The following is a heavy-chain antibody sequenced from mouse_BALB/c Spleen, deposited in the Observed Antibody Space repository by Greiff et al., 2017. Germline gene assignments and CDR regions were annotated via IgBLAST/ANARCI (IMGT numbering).Heavy chain of an antibody. CDR1: GYTFTSYD. J-gene: IGHJ2*01. D-gene: IGHD2-4*01. V-gene: IGHV1S56*01. CDR2: IYPGDGST. Sequence: VKLVESGPELVKPGALVKISCKASGYTFTSYDINWVKQRPGQGLEWIGWIYPGDGSTKYNEKFKGKATLTADKSSSTAYMQLSSLTSVDSAVYFCARDMSTMITLDYWGQGTTLTVSS. CDR3: ARDMSTMITLDY.